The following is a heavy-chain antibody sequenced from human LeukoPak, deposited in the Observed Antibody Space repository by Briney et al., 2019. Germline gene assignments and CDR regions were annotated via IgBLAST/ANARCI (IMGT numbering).Heavy chain of an antibody. J-gene: IGHJ6*04. CDR2: ISSSGSTI. Sequence: LSLTCTVSGGSIRSSSYYWGWIRQAPGKGLEWVSYISSSGSTIYYADSLKGRYTISRDNAKDSLYLQMNSLRAEDTAVYYCAELGITMIGGVWGKGTTVTISS. D-gene: IGHD3-10*02. CDR3: AELGITMIGGV. CDR1: GGSIRSSSYY. V-gene: IGHV3-11*04.